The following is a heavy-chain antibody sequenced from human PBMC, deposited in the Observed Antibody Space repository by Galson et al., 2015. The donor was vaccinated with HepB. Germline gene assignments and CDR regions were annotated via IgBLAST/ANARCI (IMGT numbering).Heavy chain of an antibody. CDR1: GLIFSNSV. J-gene: IGHJ4*02. CDR2: ISAGDRRNT. Sequence: SLRLSCAASGLIFSNSVMHWVRQAPGKELEWVALISAGDRRNTNYADSVRGRFTISRDNSKNKLFLGMNSLRAEDTAVYYCAREGFSSGHAGIFDCWGQGTLVIVSS. D-gene: IGHD3-22*01. V-gene: IGHV3-30*04. CDR3: AREGFSSGHAGIFDC.